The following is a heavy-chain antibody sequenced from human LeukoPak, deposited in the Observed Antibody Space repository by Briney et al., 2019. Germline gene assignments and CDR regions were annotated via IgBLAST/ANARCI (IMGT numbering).Heavy chain of an antibody. V-gene: IGHV4-39*07. D-gene: IGHD2-2*01. Sequence: PSETLSLTCTVSGGSISSSAYYWGWIRQPPGKGLEWIGNIYYRGSTYYNPSLKSRVTISVDTSKNQFSLKLSSVTAADTAVYYCARDYCSSTSCYHWYFDLWGRGTLVTVSS. CDR2: IYYRGST. CDR1: GGSISSSAYY. CDR3: ARDYCSSTSCYHWYFDL. J-gene: IGHJ2*01.